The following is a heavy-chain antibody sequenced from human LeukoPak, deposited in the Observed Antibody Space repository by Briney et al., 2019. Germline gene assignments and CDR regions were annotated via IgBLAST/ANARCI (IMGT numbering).Heavy chain of an antibody. V-gene: IGHV4-59*01. CDR3: ARDSSYCGGDCYSFDY. J-gene: IGHJ4*02. CDR1: GGSISSYY. CDR2: IYYSGST. D-gene: IGHD2-21*02. Sequence: PSETLSLTCTVSGGSISSYYWSWIRQPPGKGLEWIGYIYYSGSTNYNPSLKSRVTISVDTSKNQFSLKLSSVTAADTAVYYCARDSSYCGGDCYSFDYWGQGTVVTVSS.